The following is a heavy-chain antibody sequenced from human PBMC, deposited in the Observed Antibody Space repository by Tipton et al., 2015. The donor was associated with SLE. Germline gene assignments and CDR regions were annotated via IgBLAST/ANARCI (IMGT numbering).Heavy chain of an antibody. D-gene: IGHD6-13*01. CDR3: AKDKSWATAAVGFDY. CDR1: GFTFRSYG. CDR2: IWSDGTTK. V-gene: IGHV3-33*06. Sequence: SLRLSCAASGFTFRSYGMHWVRQAPGKGLEWVAVIWSDGTTKYYVDSVKGRFTISRDNSKNTLYLQMNNMRLEDTAVYYCAKDKSWATAAVGFDYWGQGALVIVSS. J-gene: IGHJ4*02.